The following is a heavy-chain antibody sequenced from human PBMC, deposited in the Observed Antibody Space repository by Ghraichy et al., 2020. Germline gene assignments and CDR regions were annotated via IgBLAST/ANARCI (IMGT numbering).Heavy chain of an antibody. D-gene: IGHD2-21*02. Sequence: GESLNISCAASGFSLNSYWMYWVRQVPGSGLVWVARINYDGSTTDYAGSVQGRFTISRDNAKNTLSLQMNRLRAEDTALYYCTRENGDYSDYYYYGFDVWGPGTAVTVSS. J-gene: IGHJ6*02. CDR1: GFSLNSYW. V-gene: IGHV3-74*01. CDR2: INYDGSTT. CDR3: TRENGDYSDYYYYGFDV.